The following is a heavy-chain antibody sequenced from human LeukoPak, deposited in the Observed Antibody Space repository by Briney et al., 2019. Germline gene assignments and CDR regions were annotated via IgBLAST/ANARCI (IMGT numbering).Heavy chain of an antibody. CDR3: AAGWGIDSFDF. J-gene: IGHJ3*01. CDR2: IYYTGNT. V-gene: IGHV4-59*12. D-gene: IGHD6-19*01. Sequence: SSETLSLTCAVSGGSISSYYWTWIRQPPGKGLEWIGFIYYTGNTNSNPSLKSRVIISLETSKNQFSLKLNSVTAADTAVYFCAAGWGIDSFDFWGHGTMDIVSS. CDR1: GGSISSYY.